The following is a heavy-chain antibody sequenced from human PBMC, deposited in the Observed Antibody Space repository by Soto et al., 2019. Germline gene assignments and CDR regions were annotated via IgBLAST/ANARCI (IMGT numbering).Heavy chain of an antibody. Sequence: GESLKISCKASGYSFTTYWIGWVRQMSGKGLAWMGIIFPGDSDTRNSPSFQGKVTISADKSISTAYLQWSSLKASDSAMYYCASHDVGGYTIIWGQGTLFTVSS. CDR1: GYSFTTYW. D-gene: IGHD6-25*01. CDR3: ASHDVGGYTII. V-gene: IGHV5-51*01. CDR2: IFPGDSDT. J-gene: IGHJ4*02.